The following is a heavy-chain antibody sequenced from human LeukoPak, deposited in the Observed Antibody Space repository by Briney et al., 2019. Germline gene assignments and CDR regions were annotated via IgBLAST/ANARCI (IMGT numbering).Heavy chain of an antibody. Sequence: PSETLSLTCTVSGDSISSSSYYWGWIRQPPGKGLEWIGSISYSGSTYYNPSLKSRITISVDTSKNQFSLKLSSVTAADTAVYYCARWGTGYFTFDYWGQGTLVTVSS. D-gene: IGHD3/OR15-3a*01. CDR1: GDSISSSSYY. V-gene: IGHV4-39*07. CDR2: ISYSGST. J-gene: IGHJ4*02. CDR3: ARWGTGYFTFDY.